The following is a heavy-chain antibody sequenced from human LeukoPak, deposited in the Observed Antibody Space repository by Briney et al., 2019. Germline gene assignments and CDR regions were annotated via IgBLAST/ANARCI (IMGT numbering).Heavy chain of an antibody. CDR3: ARGDRFTPYAFDI. V-gene: IGHV1-69*05. CDR2: IIPIFGTA. J-gene: IGHJ3*02. Sequence: SVKVSCKASGGTFSSYAISWVRQAPGQGLEWMGGIIPIFGTANYAQKFQGRVTITTDESTSTAYMELSSLRSEDTAVYYCARGDRFTPYAFDIWGQGTMVTVPS. D-gene: IGHD2-15*01. CDR1: GGTFSSYA.